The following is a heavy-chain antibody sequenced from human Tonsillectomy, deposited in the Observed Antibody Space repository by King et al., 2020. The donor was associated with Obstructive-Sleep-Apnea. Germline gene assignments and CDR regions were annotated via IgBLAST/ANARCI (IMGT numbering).Heavy chain of an antibody. CDR2: ISNDGGNK. CDR3: ASDQWDPPQVSCWFDP. CDR1: GFTFSSYA. V-gene: IGHV3-30*04. D-gene: IGHD1-26*01. J-gene: IGHJ5*02. Sequence: VQLVESGGGVVQPGRSLRLSCAASGFTFSSYAIHWVRQAPGKGLEWVAVISNDGGNKYYADSVKGRFPISRDNSKNTLYLQMNSLRAEDTDVYYCASDQWDPPQVSCWFDPWGQGTLVTVSS.